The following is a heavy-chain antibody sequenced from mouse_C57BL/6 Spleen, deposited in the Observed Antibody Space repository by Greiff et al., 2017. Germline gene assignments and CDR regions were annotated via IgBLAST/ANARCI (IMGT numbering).Heavy chain of an antibody. CDR2: ISSGSSTI. D-gene: IGHD4-1*01. CDR1: GFTFSDYG. Sequence: DVQLQEPGGGLVKPGGSLKLSCAASGFTFSDYGMHWVRQAPEKGLEWVAYISSGSSTIYYADTVKGRFTISRDNAKNTLFLQMTSLRSEDTAMYYCARTGTGYYFDYWGQGTTLTVSS. J-gene: IGHJ2*01. V-gene: IGHV5-17*01. CDR3: ARTGTGYYFDY.